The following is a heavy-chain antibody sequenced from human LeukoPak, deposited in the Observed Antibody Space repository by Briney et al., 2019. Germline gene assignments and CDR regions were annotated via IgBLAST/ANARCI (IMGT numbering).Heavy chain of an antibody. Sequence: SETLSLTCTVSGGSITSSSYYWGWLRQPPGKGLEWIGSIYYSGSTYYNPSLKSRITISVDTSKNQFSLKLSSVTAADTAVYHCASHRNPRNYDLLQHHWGERTRVTVSS. J-gene: IGHJ5*02. D-gene: IGHD3-3*01. CDR3: ASHRNPRNYDLLQHH. V-gene: IGHV4-39*01. CDR2: IYYSGST. CDR1: GGSITSSSYY.